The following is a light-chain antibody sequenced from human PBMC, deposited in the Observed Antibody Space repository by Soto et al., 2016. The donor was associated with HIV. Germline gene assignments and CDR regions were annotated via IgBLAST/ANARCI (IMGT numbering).Light chain of an antibody. CDR1: QSLVHSDGNTY. CDR3: MQATQFPHRLT. CDR2: KVS. Sequence: DVVMTQSPLSLPVTLGQPASISCRSSQSLVHSDGNTYLNWFQQRPGQSPRRLIYKVSNRDSGVPDRFSGSGSGTDFTLKISRVEAEDVGVYYCMQATQFPHRLTFGGGTKVEIK. V-gene: IGKV2-30*02. J-gene: IGKJ4*01.